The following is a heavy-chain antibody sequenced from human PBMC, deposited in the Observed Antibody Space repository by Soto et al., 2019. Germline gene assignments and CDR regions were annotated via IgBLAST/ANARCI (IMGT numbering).Heavy chain of an antibody. Sequence: SETLSLTCNVSGGPIKTGDYYWNWIRQPPGKGLEWIGYVFYSGATNYSPSLKSRAAISMDTSKNQFSLSLTSVTAADTAVYYCARAGFSYGQLIFWGRGIRVTVSS. CDR2: VFYSGAT. CDR3: ARAGFSYGQLIF. D-gene: IGHD3-10*01. J-gene: IGHJ4*02. V-gene: IGHV4-30-4*01. CDR1: GGPIKTGDYY.